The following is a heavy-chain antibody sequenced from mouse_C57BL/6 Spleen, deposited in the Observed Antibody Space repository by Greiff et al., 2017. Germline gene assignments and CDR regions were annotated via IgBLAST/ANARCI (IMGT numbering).Heavy chain of an antibody. V-gene: IGHV1-55*01. D-gene: IGHD3-2*02. CDR1: GYTFTSYW. J-gene: IGHJ2*01. Sequence: QVHVKQPGAELVKPGASVKMSCKASGYTFTSYWITWVKQRPGQGLEWIGDIYPGSGSTNYNEKFKSKATLTVDTSSSTAYMQLSSLTSEDSAVYYCARGGTAQATDYWGQGTTLTVSS. CDR3: ARGGTAQATDY. CDR2: IYPGSGST.